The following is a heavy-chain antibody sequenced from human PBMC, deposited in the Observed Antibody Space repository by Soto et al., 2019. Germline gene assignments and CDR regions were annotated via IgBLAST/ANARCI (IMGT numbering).Heavy chain of an antibody. V-gene: IGHV3-33*01. D-gene: IGHD2-15*01. CDR3: ARDEGPAYCSGGSCSSGTLDY. J-gene: IGHJ4*02. Sequence: VGSLRLSCAASGFTFSSYGMHWVRQAPGKGLEWVAVIWYDGSNKYYADSVKGRFTISRDNSKNTLYLQMNSLRAEDTAVYYCARDEGPAYCSGGSCSSGTLDYWGQGTLVTVSS. CDR1: GFTFSSYG. CDR2: IWYDGSNK.